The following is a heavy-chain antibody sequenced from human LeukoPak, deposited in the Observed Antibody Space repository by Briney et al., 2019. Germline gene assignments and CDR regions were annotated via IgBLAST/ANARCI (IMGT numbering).Heavy chain of an antibody. D-gene: IGHD6-19*01. V-gene: IGHV3-30-3*01. Sequence: GSLRLSCAASGFTFSSYAMHWVRQAPGKGLEWVAVISYDGSNKYYADSVKGRITISRDNSKNTLYLQMNSLRAEDTAVYYCARDPPSEQWPPLQYFQHWGQGTLATVSS. CDR1: GFTFSSYA. CDR3: ARDPPSEQWPPLQYFQH. CDR2: ISYDGSNK. J-gene: IGHJ1*01.